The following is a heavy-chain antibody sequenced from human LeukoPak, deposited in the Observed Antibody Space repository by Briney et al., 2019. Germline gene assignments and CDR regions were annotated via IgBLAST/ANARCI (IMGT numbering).Heavy chain of an antibody. J-gene: IGHJ4*02. CDR1: GGSISSGSYY. Sequence: SETLSLTXTVSGGSISSGSYYWSWIRQPAGKGLEWIGRIYTSGSTNYNPSLKSRVTISVDTSKNQFSLKLSSVTAADTAVYYCASRPLVYYDSSGPDYWGQGTLVTVSS. CDR3: ASRPLVYYDSSGPDY. D-gene: IGHD3-22*01. CDR2: IYTSGST. V-gene: IGHV4-61*02.